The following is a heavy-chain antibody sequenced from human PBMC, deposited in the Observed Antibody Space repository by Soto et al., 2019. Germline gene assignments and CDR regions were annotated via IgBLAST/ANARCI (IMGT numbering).Heavy chain of an antibody. D-gene: IGHD3-10*01. CDR2: ISGNSGST. V-gene: IGHV3-23*01. CDR3: AKREGTVRGVYYYSAMDV. CDR1: GFTFSSYA. Sequence: PGGSLRLSCAASGFTFSSYAMNWVRQAPGKGLEWVSAISGNSGSTYYADSVKGRFTISRDNSKNTLYLQMNSLRAEDTAVYFCAKREGTVRGVYYYSAMDVWGQGTTVTVSS. J-gene: IGHJ6*02.